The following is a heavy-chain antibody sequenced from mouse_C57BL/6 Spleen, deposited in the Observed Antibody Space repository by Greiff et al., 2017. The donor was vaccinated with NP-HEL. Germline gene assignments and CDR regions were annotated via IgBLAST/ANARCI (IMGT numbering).Heavy chain of an antibody. J-gene: IGHJ4*01. Sequence: QVQLQQSGAELVRPGASVKLSCTASGYTFTSYGISWVKQRTGQGLEWIGEIYPRSGNTYYTAKFKGKATLTADKSSSTAYMKLRSLTSEDSAVYFCARGDYGSSLYYAMDYWGQGTSVTVSS. CDR2: IYPRSGNT. V-gene: IGHV1-81*01. CDR1: GYTFTSYG. D-gene: IGHD1-1*01. CDR3: ARGDYGSSLYYAMDY.